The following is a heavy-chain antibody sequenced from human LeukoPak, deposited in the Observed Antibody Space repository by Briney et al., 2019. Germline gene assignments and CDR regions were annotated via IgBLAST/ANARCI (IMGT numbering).Heavy chain of an antibody. J-gene: IGHJ5*02. CDR3: ATVHHLRYFDWPRGNWFDP. D-gene: IGHD3-9*01. CDR2: FYPEDGET. V-gene: IGHV1-24*01. Sequence: ASVKVSCKVSGYTLTELSMHWVRQAPGKGLEWMGGFYPEDGETTYAQKFQGRVTMTEDTSTDTAYMELSSLRSEDTAVYYCATVHHLRYFDWPRGNWFDPWGQGTLVTVSS. CDR1: GYTLTELS.